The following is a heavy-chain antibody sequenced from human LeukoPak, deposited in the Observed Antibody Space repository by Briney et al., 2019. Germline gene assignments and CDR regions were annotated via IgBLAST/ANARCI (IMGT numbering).Heavy chain of an antibody. Sequence: PGRSLRLSCAASGFTFDDYAMHWVRQAPGKGLEWVSGISWNSGSIGYADSVKGRFTISRDNAKNSLYLQMNSLRGEDTAVYYCASWAGTATGFSGPFDYWGQGTLVTVSS. V-gene: IGHV3-9*01. CDR3: ASWAGTATGFSGPFDY. CDR2: ISWNSGSI. CDR1: GFTFDDYA. D-gene: IGHD6-13*01. J-gene: IGHJ4*02.